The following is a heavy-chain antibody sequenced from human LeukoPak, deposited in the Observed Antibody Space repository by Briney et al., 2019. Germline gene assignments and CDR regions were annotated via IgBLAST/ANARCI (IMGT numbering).Heavy chain of an antibody. Sequence: GGSLRLSCAASGFTFSSYGMTWVRQAPGKGLEWVSYISSSSSTIYYADSVKGRFTISRDNARNSLYLQMNNLRAEDTAVYYCARRLDYWGQGTLVIVSS. V-gene: IGHV3-48*01. CDR3: ARRLDY. CDR1: GFTFSSYG. CDR2: ISSSSSTI. J-gene: IGHJ4*02.